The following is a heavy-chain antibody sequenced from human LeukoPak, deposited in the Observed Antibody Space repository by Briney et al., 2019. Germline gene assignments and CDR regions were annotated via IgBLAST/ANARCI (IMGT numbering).Heavy chain of an antibody. CDR2: IWYGGSNK. D-gene: IGHD6-6*01. J-gene: IGHJ4*02. Sequence: GGSLRLSCAASGFTFSSYGMHWVRQAPGKGLEWVAVIWYGGSNKYYADSVEGRFTISRDNSKNTLYLQMNSLRAEDTAVYYCAKDREFYSSSFSIDYWGQGTLVTVSS. CDR3: AKDREFYSSSFSIDY. CDR1: GFTFSSYG. V-gene: IGHV3-30*02.